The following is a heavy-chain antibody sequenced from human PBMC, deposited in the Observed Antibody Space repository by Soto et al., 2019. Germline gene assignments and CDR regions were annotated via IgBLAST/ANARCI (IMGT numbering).Heavy chain of an antibody. CDR1: GGTFSSYA. CDR3: ARDADIVVVVAATVNYYYGMDV. D-gene: IGHD2-15*01. Sequence: SVKVSCKASGGTFSSYAISWVRQAPGQGLEWMGGTIPILGTANYAQKFQGRVTITADKSTSTAYMELSSLRSEDTAVYYCARDADIVVVVAATVNYYYGMDVWGQGTTVTVSS. V-gene: IGHV1-69*10. CDR2: TIPILGTA. J-gene: IGHJ6*02.